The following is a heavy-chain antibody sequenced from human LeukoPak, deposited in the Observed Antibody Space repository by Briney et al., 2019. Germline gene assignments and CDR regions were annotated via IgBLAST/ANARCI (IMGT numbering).Heavy chain of an antibody. Sequence: PGRSLRLSCAASGFTFSSYSMNWVRQAPGKGLEWVSSISSSSSYIYYADSVKGRFTISRDNAKNSLYLQMNSLRAEDTAVYYCARDASGVVPAALDVWGKGTTVTVSS. D-gene: IGHD2-2*01. J-gene: IGHJ6*04. CDR1: GFTFSSYS. CDR3: ARDASGVVPAALDV. V-gene: IGHV3-21*01. CDR2: ISSSSSYI.